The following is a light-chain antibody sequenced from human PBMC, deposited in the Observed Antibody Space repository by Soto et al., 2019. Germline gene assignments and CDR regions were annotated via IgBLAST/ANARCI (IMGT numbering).Light chain of an antibody. CDR2: GAS. J-gene: IGKJ1*01. V-gene: IGKV3-15*01. CDR3: QQYNTWPRT. CDR1: QSVSSN. Sequence: EIVMTQSPATLSVSPGERATLFCRASQSVSSNLAWYQQKPGQVPRLLIYGASIRATGIPARFSGSGSGTEFTLTISSLQSEDFAVYYCQQYNTWPRTFGQGTKVEVK.